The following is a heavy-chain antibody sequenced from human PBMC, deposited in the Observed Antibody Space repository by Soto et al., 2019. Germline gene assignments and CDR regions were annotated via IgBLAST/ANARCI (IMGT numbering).Heavy chain of an antibody. D-gene: IGHD3-16*01. V-gene: IGHV4-59*01. Sequence: SETLSLTCNVSGGSMRSDSWTWMRQSPRKGLELLWNIFYSGKRNLNTPISSRLNISVDTPKNKFSLTPNSVTAADTAVYYCARDSILCGMDVWGQGNTVTVSS. CDR2: IFYSGKR. CDR3: ARDSILCGMDV. J-gene: IGHJ6*02. CDR1: GGSMRSDS.